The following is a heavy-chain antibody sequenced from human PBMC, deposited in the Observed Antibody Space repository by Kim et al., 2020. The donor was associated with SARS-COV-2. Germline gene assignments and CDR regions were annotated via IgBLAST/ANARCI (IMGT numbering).Heavy chain of an antibody. V-gene: IGHV1-2*02. CDR1: GYNFNDYY. Sequence: ASVKVSCKASGYNFNDYYIHWVRQAPGQGLQWMGWINPNAGDTNYAQKFHGRVSMTRDASINTAYVELFGLAFDDTAGYYFARDSDPDYWGQGTLVTVSS. J-gene: IGHJ4*02. CDR3: ARDSDPDY. CDR2: INPNAGDT.